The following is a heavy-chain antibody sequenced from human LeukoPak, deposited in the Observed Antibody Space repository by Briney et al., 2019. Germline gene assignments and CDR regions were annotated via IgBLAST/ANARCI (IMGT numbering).Heavy chain of an antibody. CDR1: GGSISNYY. Sequence: SETLSLTCTVSGGSISNYYWSWIRQPPGKGLEWIGYFSYSGSTNYNPSLKSRVTASVDTSKSQFSLKLTSVTAADTAVYYCARSVCGGDRYNNPYHFDYWGQGTLVTVSS. V-gene: IGHV4-59*01. J-gene: IGHJ4*02. D-gene: IGHD2-21*02. CDR3: ARSVCGGDRYNNPYHFDY. CDR2: FSYSGST.